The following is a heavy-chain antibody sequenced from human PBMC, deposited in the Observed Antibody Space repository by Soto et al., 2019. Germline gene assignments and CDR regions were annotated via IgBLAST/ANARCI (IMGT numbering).Heavy chain of an antibody. Sequence: ASVKVSCKASGGSFSSHGIAWVRQVPGQGLEWVGGIMPTFGSATYAPKFQGRVTITADKSTSTAYMELRSLRSEDTAVYYCATERSAQYFDYWGQGTLVTVSS. CDR1: GGSFSSHG. CDR2: IMPTFGSA. V-gene: IGHV1-69*06. CDR3: ATERSAQYFDY. D-gene: IGHD1-1*01. J-gene: IGHJ4*02.